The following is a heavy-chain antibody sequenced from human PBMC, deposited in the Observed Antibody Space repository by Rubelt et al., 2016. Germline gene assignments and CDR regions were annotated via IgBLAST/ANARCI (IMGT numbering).Heavy chain of an antibody. D-gene: IGHD2-8*01. Sequence: QVQLVQSGAEVKRPGASVKVSCKASGYPFATYAMHWVRQAPGQRLEWMGWIDAGNGDTKYSQKFHGRVTVTRDTSASTAYMERSSLRSEDTAVYYCARAQRIRLLMVYAPTFDYWGQGTLVTVSS. J-gene: IGHJ4*02. CDR2: IDAGNGDT. CDR1: GYPFATYA. V-gene: IGHV1-3*01. CDR3: ARAQRIRLLMVYAPTFDY.